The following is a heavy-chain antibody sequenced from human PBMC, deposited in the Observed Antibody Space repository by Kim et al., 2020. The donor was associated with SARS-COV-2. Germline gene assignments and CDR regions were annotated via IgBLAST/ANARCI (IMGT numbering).Heavy chain of an antibody. CDR3: ARERREHYYYYYMDV. Sequence: DPSKGRFTISRDNAKNSLYLQMNSLRAEDTAVYYCARERREHYYYYYMDVWGKGTTVTVSS. J-gene: IGHJ6*03. D-gene: IGHD1-1*01. V-gene: IGHV3-21*01.